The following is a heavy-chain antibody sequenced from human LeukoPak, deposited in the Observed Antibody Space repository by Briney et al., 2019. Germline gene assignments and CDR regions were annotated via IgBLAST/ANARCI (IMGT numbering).Heavy chain of an antibody. CDR3: ARGVRGDYYDSSGYYYD. J-gene: IGHJ4*02. D-gene: IGHD3-22*01. CDR2: INWNGGST. CDR1: GFIFSNYG. V-gene: IGHV3-20*04. Sequence: GGPLRLSCAASGFIFSNYGMSWVRQAPGKGLEWVSGINWNGGSTGYADSVKGRFTISRDNAKNSLYLQMNSLRAEDTAVYYCARGVRGDYYDSSGYYYDWGQGTLVTVSS.